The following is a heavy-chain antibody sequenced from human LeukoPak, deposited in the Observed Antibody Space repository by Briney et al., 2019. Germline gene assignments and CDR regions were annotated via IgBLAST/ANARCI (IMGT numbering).Heavy chain of an antibody. Sequence: SVKVSCKVSGDTFSTYTINWLRQAPGQGLEWMGEITPMFDTIDYAQHLQGRVTITSNELTTTVYMELSSLRYEDTAVYFCARDRGSGWKFFDSWGQGTLVTVSS. CDR3: ARDRGSGWKFFDS. CDR1: GDTFSTYT. J-gene: IGHJ4*02. D-gene: IGHD6-19*01. V-gene: IGHV1-69*13. CDR2: ITPMFDTI.